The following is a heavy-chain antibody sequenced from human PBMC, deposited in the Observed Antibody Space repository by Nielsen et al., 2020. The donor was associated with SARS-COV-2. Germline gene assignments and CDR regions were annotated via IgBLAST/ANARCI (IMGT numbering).Heavy chain of an antibody. Sequence: SETLSPTCTVSGASMNRYYWTWIRQPPGKGLEWIGFIHDSGSTNYSPSLKSRVTISMDTSKNQFLLNLNSVTPADTAVYYCARDYFGDYLDAFDIWGQGTMVTVSS. V-gene: IGHV4-59*01. CDR2: IHDSGST. CDR1: GASMNRYY. D-gene: IGHD4-17*01. J-gene: IGHJ3*02. CDR3: ARDYFGDYLDAFDI.